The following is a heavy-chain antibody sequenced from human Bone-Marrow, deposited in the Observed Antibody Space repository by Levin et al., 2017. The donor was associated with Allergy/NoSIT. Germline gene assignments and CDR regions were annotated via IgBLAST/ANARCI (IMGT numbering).Heavy chain of an antibody. V-gene: IGHV3-23*01. CDR3: AKVIRSGSYVFDM. Sequence: PGESLKISCAASGFTFSSCALNWLRQAPGKGLEWVSVISGSGGSTYYADFVKGRFTISRDNSKNTLYLQMNSLRADDAAVYYCAKVIRSGSYVFDMWGQGTMVTVSS. D-gene: IGHD3-10*01. CDR2: ISGSGGST. J-gene: IGHJ3*02. CDR1: GFTFSSCA.